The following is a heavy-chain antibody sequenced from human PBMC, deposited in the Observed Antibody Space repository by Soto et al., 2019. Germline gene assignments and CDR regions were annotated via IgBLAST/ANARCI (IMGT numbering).Heavy chain of an antibody. CDR2: IAHRGTT. CDR3: ARHSRNSGSYNCDF. CDR1: GGSVTYYY. J-gene: IGHJ4*02. D-gene: IGHD3-10*01. Sequence: SETLSLTCTVSGGSVTYYYWSWIRQPPGKGLEWIGYIAHRGTTNYSPSLESRATMSIDTSKNQFSLRLTSVTAADTAVYYCARHSRNSGSYNCDFWGQGTLVTVS. V-gene: IGHV4-59*08.